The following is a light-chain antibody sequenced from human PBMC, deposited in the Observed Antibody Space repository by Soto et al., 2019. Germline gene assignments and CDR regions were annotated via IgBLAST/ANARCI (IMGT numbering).Light chain of an antibody. Sequence: QSALTQPRSVSGSPGQSVTISCTGTSSDVGGYNCVSWYQQHPGKAPQLMICDVTQRPSGVPDRFSGSKSGNTASLTISGLQAEDEADYYCCSHSASYTFVFGTGTKVTVL. CDR2: DVT. V-gene: IGLV2-11*01. J-gene: IGLJ1*01. CDR3: CSHSASYTFV. CDR1: SSDVGGYNC.